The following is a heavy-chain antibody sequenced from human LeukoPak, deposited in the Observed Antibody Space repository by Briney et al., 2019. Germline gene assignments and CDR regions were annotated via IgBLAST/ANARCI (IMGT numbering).Heavy chain of an antibody. D-gene: IGHD6-6*01. CDR1: GFTFSSYW. V-gene: IGHV3-7*01. Sequence: GGSLRHSCAASGFTFSSYWMSWVRQAPGKGLEWVANIKQDGSEEYYVDSVKGRFTISRDNAKNSLYLQMNSLRAEDTAVYYCARESPYSARGQPSDYWGQGTLVTVSS. CDR2: IKQDGSEE. J-gene: IGHJ4*02. CDR3: ARESPYSARGQPSDY.